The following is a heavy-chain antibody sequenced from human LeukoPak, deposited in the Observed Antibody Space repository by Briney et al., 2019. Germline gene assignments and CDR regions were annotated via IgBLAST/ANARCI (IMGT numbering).Heavy chain of an antibody. Sequence: GGSLRLSCAASGFTFSTYWMGWVRQAPGKGLEWVSVIYSGGSTYYADSVKGRFTISRDNSKNTLYLQMNSLRAEDTAVYYCARSWFGEFPFDYWGQGTLVTVPS. D-gene: IGHD3-10*01. CDR3: ARSWFGEFPFDY. CDR2: IYSGGST. V-gene: IGHV3-66*01. CDR1: GFTFSTYW. J-gene: IGHJ4*02.